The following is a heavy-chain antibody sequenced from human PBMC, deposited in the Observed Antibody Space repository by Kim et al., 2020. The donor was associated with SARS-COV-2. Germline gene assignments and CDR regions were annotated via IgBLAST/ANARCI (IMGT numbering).Heavy chain of an antibody. CDR3: AKDRRAAAGTTLDY. J-gene: IGHJ4*02. D-gene: IGHD6-13*01. CDR2: ISWNSGSI. CDR1: GFTFDDYA. Sequence: GGSLRLSCAASGFTFDDYAMHWVRQAPGKGLEWVSGISWNSGSIGYADSVKGRFTISRDNAKNSLYLQMNSLRAEDTALYYCAKDRRAAAGTTLDYWGQG. V-gene: IGHV3-9*01.